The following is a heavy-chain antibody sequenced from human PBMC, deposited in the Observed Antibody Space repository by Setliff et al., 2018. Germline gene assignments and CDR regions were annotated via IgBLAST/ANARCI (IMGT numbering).Heavy chain of an antibody. Sequence: ASVKVSCKSSGYILTDYYIHWVRQAPGQGLEWMGWINPDSGDSNYGPDFQGWFTMTRDTSIDSAYLDLSWLKSDDTAVYYGPIERTRKHCYGGRCDFFYYALDVWGQETTVTVSS. CDR3: PIERTRKHCYGGRCDFFYYALDV. D-gene: IGHD2-15*01. J-gene: IGHJ6*02. CDR1: GYILTDYY. V-gene: IGHV1-2*04. CDR2: INPDSGDS.